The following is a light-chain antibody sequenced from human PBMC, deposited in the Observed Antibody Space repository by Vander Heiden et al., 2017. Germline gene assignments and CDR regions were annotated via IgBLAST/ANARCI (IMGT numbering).Light chain of an antibody. CDR1: QDISNY. CDR3: QQYDNLPFT. Sequence: DIQMTQSPSSLSPSVGDRVTITCQASQDISNYLNWYQQKPGKAPKLLIYDASNLETGVPSRFSGSGSGTDFTFTISSLQPEDIATYYCQQYDNLPFTFGPGTKVEIK. V-gene: IGKV1-33*01. J-gene: IGKJ3*01. CDR2: DAS.